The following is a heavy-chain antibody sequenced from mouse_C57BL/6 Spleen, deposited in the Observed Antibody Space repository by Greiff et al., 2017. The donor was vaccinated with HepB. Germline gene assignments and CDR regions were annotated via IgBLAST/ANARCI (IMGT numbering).Heavy chain of an antibody. CDR1: GYTFTSYW. J-gene: IGHJ4*01. V-gene: IGHV1-50*01. CDR2: IDPSDSNT. Sequence: QVQLQQPGAELVKPGASVKLSCKASGYTFTSYWMQWVKQRPGQGLEWIGEIDPSDSNTNYNQKFKGKATLTVDTSSSTAYMQLSSLTSEDSAVYYCARGGSSFYAMDYWGQGTSVTVSS. D-gene: IGHD1-1*01. CDR3: ARGGSSFYAMDY.